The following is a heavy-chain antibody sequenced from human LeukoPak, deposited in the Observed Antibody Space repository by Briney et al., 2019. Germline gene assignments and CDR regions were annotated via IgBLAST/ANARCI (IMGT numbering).Heavy chain of an antibody. J-gene: IGHJ4*02. Sequence: SETLSLTCTVSGGSVSSGSYYWSWIRQPPGKGLEWIGYIYYSGSTNYNPSLKSRVTISVDTSKNQFSLKLSSVTAADTAVYYCASVGLGYWGQGTLVTVSS. V-gene: IGHV4-61*01. D-gene: IGHD6-19*01. CDR1: GGSVSSGSYY. CDR3: ASVGLGY. CDR2: IYYSGST.